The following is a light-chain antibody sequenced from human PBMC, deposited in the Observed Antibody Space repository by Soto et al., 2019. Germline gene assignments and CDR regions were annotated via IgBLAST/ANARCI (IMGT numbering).Light chain of an antibody. Sequence: ELVFTQSPGTLSFSPGERATLSCRASQSVSSTYLIWYQQKPGQAPRLLIYDASNRATGIPPRFSGSGSGTDFTLTISRLEPEDSAVYYCQQRSNWPPITFGQGTRLEIK. CDR3: QQRSNWPPIT. V-gene: IGKV3D-20*02. CDR2: DAS. CDR1: QSVSSTY. J-gene: IGKJ5*01.